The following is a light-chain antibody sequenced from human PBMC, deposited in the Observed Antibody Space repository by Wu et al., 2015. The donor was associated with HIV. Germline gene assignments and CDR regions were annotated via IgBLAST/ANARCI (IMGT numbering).Light chain of an antibody. Sequence: EIVMTQSPATLSVSPGERATLSCRASQSVSSNLAWYQQKPGQAPRLLIYGASQRARGIPERFSGSASGPVVTLIIDRVEPDDFALYYCQQEDNFGQGTKLEI. V-gene: IGKV3D-15*01. J-gene: IGKJ2*01. CDR1: QSVSSN. CDR3: QQEDN. CDR2: GAS.